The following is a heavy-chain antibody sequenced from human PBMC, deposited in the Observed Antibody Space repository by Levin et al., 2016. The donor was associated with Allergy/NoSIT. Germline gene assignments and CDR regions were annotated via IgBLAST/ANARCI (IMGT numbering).Heavy chain of an antibody. CDR3: ARGLGIVGATDY. Sequence: WIRQPPGKGLEYVSAISSNGGSTYYANSVKGRFTISRDNSKNTLYLQMGSLRAEDMAVYYCARGLGIVGATDYWGQGTLVTVSS. CDR2: ISSNGGST. V-gene: IGHV3-64*01. J-gene: IGHJ4*02. D-gene: IGHD1-26*01.